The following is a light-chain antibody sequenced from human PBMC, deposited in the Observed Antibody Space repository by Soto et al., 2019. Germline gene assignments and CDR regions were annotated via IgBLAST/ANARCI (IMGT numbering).Light chain of an antibody. CDR1: QSLAYSDGNTY. J-gene: IGKJ4*01. CDR2: QVS. Sequence: DVVMTQSPLSLPVTLGQPASISCRSSQSLAYSDGNTYLNWFQQRPGQSPRRLIYQVSNRDPGVPDRFSGSGSGTDFTLKISRVEAEDVGIYYCMQGRYWPPTFGGGTKVDIK. CDR3: MQGRYWPPT. V-gene: IGKV2-30*01.